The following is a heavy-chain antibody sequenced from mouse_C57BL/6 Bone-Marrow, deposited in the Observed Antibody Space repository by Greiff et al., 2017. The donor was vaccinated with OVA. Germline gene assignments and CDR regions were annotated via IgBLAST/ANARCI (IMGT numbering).Heavy chain of an antibody. V-gene: IGHV8-8*01. CDR3: ARIPSFTTVVATPYYFDY. J-gene: IGHJ2*01. CDR1: GFSLSTFGMG. D-gene: IGHD1-1*01. CDR2: IWWDDDK. Sequence: QVTLKESGPGILQPSQTLSLTCSFSGFSLSTFGMGVGWIRQPSGTGLEWLAHIWWDDDKYYNPALKSRRTISKDTSKNQVFRKIANVDTADTTTYYCARIPSFTTVVATPYYFDYWGQGTTLTVSS.